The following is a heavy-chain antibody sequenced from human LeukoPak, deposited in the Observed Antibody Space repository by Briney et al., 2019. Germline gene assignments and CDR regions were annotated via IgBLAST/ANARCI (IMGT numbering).Heavy chain of an antibody. CDR1: GFTFSSSA. V-gene: IGHV3-23*01. J-gene: IGHJ4*02. CDR2: ISGGGRTT. D-gene: IGHD3-9*01. CDR3: ATYRGLTGYFPFDY. Sequence: GGSLRLSCAASGFTFSSSAMSWVRQAPGKGLEWVSGISGGGRTTYYADSVKGRFTISRDSSKNTLYLQMNSLRAEDTAVYYCATYRGLTGYFPFDYWGLGTLVTVSS.